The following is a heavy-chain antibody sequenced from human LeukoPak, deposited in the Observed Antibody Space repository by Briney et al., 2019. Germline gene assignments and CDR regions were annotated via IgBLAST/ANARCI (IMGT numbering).Heavy chain of an antibody. CDR3: AKSNGYGLVDI. V-gene: IGHV4-59*12. J-gene: IGHJ3*02. CDR1: GGSISSYY. Sequence: PSETLSPTCTVSGGSISSYYWSWIRQPPGKGLGWIGNIFYSGSTYYSPSLRSRVTISLDTSRNQFSLKLNSVTAADTAVYYCAKSNGYGLVDIWGQGTMVTVSS. D-gene: IGHD3-10*01. CDR2: IFYSGST.